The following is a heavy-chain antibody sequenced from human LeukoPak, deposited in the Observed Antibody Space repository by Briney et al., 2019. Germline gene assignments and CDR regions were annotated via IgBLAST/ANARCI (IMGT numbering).Heavy chain of an antibody. V-gene: IGHV3-23*01. Sequence: GGSLRLSCAASGFSFSTYAMSWVRQAAGEGLEWVSAVSGSGGSTYYADSVKGRFTISRDNSKNTLYLQMNSLRAEDTAVYYCARDRVGHHSSGWYSDAFDIWGQGTMVTVSS. J-gene: IGHJ3*02. CDR1: GFSFSTYA. CDR3: ARDRVGHHSSGWYSDAFDI. D-gene: IGHD6-19*01. CDR2: VSGSGGST.